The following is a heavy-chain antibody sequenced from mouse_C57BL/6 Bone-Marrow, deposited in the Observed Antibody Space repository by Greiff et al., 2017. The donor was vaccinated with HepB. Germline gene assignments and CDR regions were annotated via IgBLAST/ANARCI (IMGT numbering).Heavy chain of an antibody. CDR2: IVPEDGET. D-gene: IGHD4-1*01. Sequence: VQLKQSGAELVKPGASVKLSCTASGFNIKDYYMHRVKQRTEQGLEWIGRIVPEDGETKYAPKFQGKATITTDTSSNTAYLQFSNLTSEDTAVYYCASDWGDAYWGQGTLITVSA. V-gene: IGHV14-2*01. CDR1: GFNIKDYY. CDR3: ASDWGDAY. J-gene: IGHJ3*01.